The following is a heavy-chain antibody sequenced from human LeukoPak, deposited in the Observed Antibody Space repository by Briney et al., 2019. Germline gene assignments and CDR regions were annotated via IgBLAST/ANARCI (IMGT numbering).Heavy chain of an antibody. CDR2: IYYSGST. D-gene: IGHD1-26*01. J-gene: IGHJ4*02. CDR1: GGSISSGDHY. CDR3: AGEVFGGSYPHFDY. V-gene: IGHV4-30-4*01. Sequence: SQTLSLSCTVSGGSISSGDHYWTWIRQPPGKGPEWIGYIYYSGSTYYNPSLKSRITISVDTSKNQFSLKMTSVTAADTAIYYCAGEVFGGSYPHFDYWGQGTLVTVSS.